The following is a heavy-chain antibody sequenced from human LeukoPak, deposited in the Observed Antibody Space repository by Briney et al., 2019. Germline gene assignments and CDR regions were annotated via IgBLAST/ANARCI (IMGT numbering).Heavy chain of an antibody. CDR3: AKDLAADYYGAGSYGEPLDY. Sequence: VGSLRLSCAASGFTFSSYAMSWVRQAPGEGLEWVSAISGSGGSTYYADSVKGRFTISRDNSKNTLYLQMNSLRAEDTAVYYCAKDLAADYYGAGSYGEPLDYWGQGTLVTVSS. CDR2: ISGSGGST. J-gene: IGHJ4*02. CDR1: GFTFSSYA. V-gene: IGHV3-23*01. D-gene: IGHD3-10*01.